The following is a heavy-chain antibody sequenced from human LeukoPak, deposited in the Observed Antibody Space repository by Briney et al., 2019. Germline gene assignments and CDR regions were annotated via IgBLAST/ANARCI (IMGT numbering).Heavy chain of an antibody. Sequence: ASVKVSCKASGYTFTSNYMHWVRQAPGQGLEWMGIINPNGGTTYYAQKLQGRVTMTTDTSTSTAYMELRSLRSDDTAVYYCAREIAAAGTGAVEVAFDIWGQGTMVTVSS. V-gene: IGHV1-46*01. CDR2: INPNGGTT. CDR3: AREIAAAGTGAVEVAFDI. CDR1: GYTFTSNY. J-gene: IGHJ3*02. D-gene: IGHD6-13*01.